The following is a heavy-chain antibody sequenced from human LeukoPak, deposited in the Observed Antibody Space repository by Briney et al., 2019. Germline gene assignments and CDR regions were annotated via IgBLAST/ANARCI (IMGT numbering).Heavy chain of an antibody. V-gene: IGHV3-66*01. Sequence: GGSLRLSCAASGFTVSSSFMNWVRQAPGKGLEWVSTIYNNDNTNYADSVTGRFTISRDSSTNTLYLQMNSLRAEDTAVYFCARASQWLDFDYWGQGTLVTVSS. CDR3: ARASQWLDFDY. CDR1: GFTVSSSF. CDR2: IYNNDNT. D-gene: IGHD6-19*01. J-gene: IGHJ4*02.